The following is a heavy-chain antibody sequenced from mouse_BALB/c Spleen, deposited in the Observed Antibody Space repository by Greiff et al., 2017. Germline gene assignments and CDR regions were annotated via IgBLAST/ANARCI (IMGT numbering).Heavy chain of an antibody. CDR1: GYSITSDYA. D-gene: IGHD2-4*01. J-gene: IGHJ4*01. CDR3: ANYDYAGDYAMDY. V-gene: IGHV3-2*02. CDR2: ISYSGST. Sequence: EVQLVESGPGLVKPSQSLSLTCTVTGYSITSDYAWNWIRQFPGNKLEWMGYISYSGSTSYNPSLKSRISITRDTSKNQFFLQLNSVTTEDTATYYCANYDYAGDYAMDYWGQGTSVTVSS.